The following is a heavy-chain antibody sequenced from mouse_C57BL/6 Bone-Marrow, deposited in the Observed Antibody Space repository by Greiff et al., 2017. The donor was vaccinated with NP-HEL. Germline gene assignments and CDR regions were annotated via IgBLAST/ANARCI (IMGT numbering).Heavy chain of an antibody. D-gene: IGHD1-1*01. CDR3: TRSVVARYFDV. CDR2: ISSGGDYI. J-gene: IGHJ1*03. V-gene: IGHV5-9-1*02. CDR1: GFTFSSYA. Sequence: EVKVEESGEGLVKPGGSLKLSCAASGFTFSSYAMSWVRQTPEKRLEWVAYISSGGDYIYYADTVKGRVTISRDNARNTLYLQMSSLKSEDTAMYYCTRSVVARYFDVWGTGTTVTVSS.